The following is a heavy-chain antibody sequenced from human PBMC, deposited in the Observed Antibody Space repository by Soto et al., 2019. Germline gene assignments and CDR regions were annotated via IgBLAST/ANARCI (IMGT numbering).Heavy chain of an antibody. V-gene: IGHV3-30-3*01. J-gene: IGHJ4*02. CDR1: GFSFSSNA. CDR2: ISYDGNNK. D-gene: IGHD3-9*01. Sequence: PGGSLRLSCAASGFSFSSNALHWVRQAPDKGLEWVAVISYDGNNKYYADSVKGRFTISRDNSRNTLYLQMNSLTAEDTAMYYWAREEIYFVLDYYLDHGGKEPPVPVPS. CDR3: AREEIYFVLDYYLDH.